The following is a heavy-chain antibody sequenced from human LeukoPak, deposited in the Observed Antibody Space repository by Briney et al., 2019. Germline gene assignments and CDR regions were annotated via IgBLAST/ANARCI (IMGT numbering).Heavy chain of an antibody. CDR3: ARQNVDTAMVTQTNYFDY. CDR1: GGSISSSSYY. CDR2: IYYSGST. V-gene: IGHV4-39*01. Sequence: SETLSLTCTVSGGSISSSSYYWGWIRQPPGKGLEWIGSIYYSGSTYYNPSLKSRVTISVDTSKNQFSLKLSSVTAADTAVYYCARQNVDTAMVTQTNYFDYWGQGTLVTVSS. D-gene: IGHD5-18*01. J-gene: IGHJ4*02.